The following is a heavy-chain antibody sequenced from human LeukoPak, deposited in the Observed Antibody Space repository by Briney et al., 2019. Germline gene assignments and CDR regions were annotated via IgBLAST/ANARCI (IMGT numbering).Heavy chain of an antibody. CDR1: GYTFTGYY. V-gene: IGHV1-2*06. D-gene: IGHD2-2*01. J-gene: IGHJ5*02. CDR2: INPNSGGT. Sequence: ASVKVSCKASGYTFTGYYMYWVRQAPGQGLEWMGRINPNSGGTNYAQKFQGRVTMTRDTSITTAYMELSRLRSDDTAVYYCARDRRGYCSSASCYVEFDPWGQGTLVTVSS. CDR3: ARDRRGYCSSASCYVEFDP.